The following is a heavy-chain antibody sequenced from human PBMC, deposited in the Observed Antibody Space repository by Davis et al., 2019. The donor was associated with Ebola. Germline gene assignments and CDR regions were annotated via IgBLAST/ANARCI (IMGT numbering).Heavy chain of an antibody. D-gene: IGHD6-19*01. J-gene: IGHJ4*02. CDR1: GFTFSDYY. Sequence: GESLKISCAASGFTFSDYYMSWIRQAPGKGLEWVSYISSSSSYTNYADSVKGRFTISRDNAKNTLYLQMNSLRADETAVYYCALTVAFGYFDYWGQGTLVTVSS. CDR3: ALTVAFGYFDY. CDR2: ISSSSSYT. V-gene: IGHV3-11*06.